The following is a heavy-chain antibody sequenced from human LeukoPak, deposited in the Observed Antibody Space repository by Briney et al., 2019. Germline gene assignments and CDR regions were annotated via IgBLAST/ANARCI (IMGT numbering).Heavy chain of an antibody. J-gene: IGHJ5*02. Sequence: GGSLRLSCAASGFTFSTYGMSWVRQAPGKGLEWVSAISGSGGRTYCADSVKGRFTISRDNAKNSLYLQMNSLRAEDTAVYYCARVGGDFSWFDPWGQGTLVTVSS. V-gene: IGHV3-23*01. D-gene: IGHD4-17*01. CDR3: ARVGGDFSWFDP. CDR1: GFTFSTYG. CDR2: ISGSGGRT.